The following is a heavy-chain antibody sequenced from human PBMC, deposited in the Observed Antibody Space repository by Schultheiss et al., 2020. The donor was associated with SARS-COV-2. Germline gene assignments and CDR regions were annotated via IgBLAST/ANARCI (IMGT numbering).Heavy chain of an antibody. Sequence: ASVKVSCKASGYTFTSYGISWVRQAPGQGLEWMGRIIPIFGIANYAQKFQGRVTMTRDTSTSTVYMELRSLRSDDTAVYYCARDPISTPNLYYYDSKGMDVWGQGTTVTVSS. CDR3: ARDPISTPNLYYYDSKGMDV. CDR1: GYTFTSYG. D-gene: IGHD3-22*01. J-gene: IGHJ6*02. CDR2: IIPIFGIA. V-gene: IGHV1-18*01.